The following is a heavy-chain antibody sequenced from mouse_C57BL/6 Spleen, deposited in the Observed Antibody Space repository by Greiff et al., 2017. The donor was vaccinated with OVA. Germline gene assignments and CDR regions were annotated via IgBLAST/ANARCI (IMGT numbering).Heavy chain of an antibody. D-gene: IGHD1-1*01. CDR3: ARALITTGFDV. CDR1: GYSITSGYY. V-gene: IGHV3-6*01. Sequence: EVQLVESGPGLVKPSQSLSLTCSVTGYSITSGYYWNLIRQFPGNKLEWMGYISYDGSNNYNPSLKNRISITRDTSKNQFFLKLNSVTTEDTATYYCARALITTGFDVWGTGTTVTVSS. CDR2: ISYDGSN. J-gene: IGHJ1*03.